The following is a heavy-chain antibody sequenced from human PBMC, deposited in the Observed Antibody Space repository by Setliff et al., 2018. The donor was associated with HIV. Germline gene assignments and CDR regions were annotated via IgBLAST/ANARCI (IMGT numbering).Heavy chain of an antibody. CDR3: ARKPDSRNWFDP. CDR1: GSSISTSYW. J-gene: IGHJ5*02. CDR2: IYHSGST. V-gene: IGHV4-28*01. Sequence: SETLSLTCAVSGSSISTSYWWGWIRQPPGKGLEWIGYIYHSGSTYYNPSLKSRVTLSVVTSKNQFSLQLTSVTAVDTAVYYCARKPDSRNWFDPWGQGTLVTVSS.